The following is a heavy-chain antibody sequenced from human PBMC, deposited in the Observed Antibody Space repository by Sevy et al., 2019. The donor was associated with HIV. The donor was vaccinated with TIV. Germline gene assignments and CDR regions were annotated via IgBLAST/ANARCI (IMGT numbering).Heavy chain of an antibody. V-gene: IGHV3-23*01. CDR2: ISGADSST. J-gene: IGHJ3*02. Sequence: GGSLRLSCAASGFTFSSYAMNWVRQAPGKGLQWVSAISGADSSTPYADSVKGRLTISRDNSKNTLYLQMNSLRAEDTAIYYCAKDVVVLIGDAFDIWGQGTMVTVSS. D-gene: IGHD3-22*01. CDR3: AKDVVVLIGDAFDI. CDR1: GFTFSSYA.